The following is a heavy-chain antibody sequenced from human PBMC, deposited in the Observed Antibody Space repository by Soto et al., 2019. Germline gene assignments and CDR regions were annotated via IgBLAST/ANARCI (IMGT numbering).Heavy chain of an antibody. CDR1: GGPFSGYY. CDR3: ERYKITGHFDY. D-gene: IGHD3-16*01. V-gene: IGHV4-34*01. Sequence: QVQLQQWGAGLLKPSETLSLTCAVYGGPFSGYYWTWIRQPPGTGLEWIGEINHSGSTNCNPPLKSRVTISVDTSKNQCSLKLTSVAAADSAGDYCERYKITGHFDYWGQGTLFTVSS. J-gene: IGHJ4*02. CDR2: INHSGST.